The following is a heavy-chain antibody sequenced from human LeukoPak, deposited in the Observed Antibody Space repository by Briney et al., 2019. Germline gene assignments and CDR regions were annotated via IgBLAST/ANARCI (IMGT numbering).Heavy chain of an antibody. V-gene: IGHV1-8*01. Sequence: ASVRVSGKASGYTFTSYDINWVRQAPGQGLEWMGWMNPNSGNTGYAQKFQGRVTMTRNTSISTAYMELSSLRSEDTVVYYCGRGYYYGSGSYNCWGQGRLVTV. J-gene: IGHJ4*02. CDR1: GYTFTSYD. CDR3: GRGYYYGSGSYNC. CDR2: MNPNSGNT. D-gene: IGHD3-10*01.